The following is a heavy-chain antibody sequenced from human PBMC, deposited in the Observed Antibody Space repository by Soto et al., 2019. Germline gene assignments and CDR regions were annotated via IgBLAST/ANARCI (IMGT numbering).Heavy chain of an antibody. CDR2: ISYDGSNK. D-gene: IGHD5-12*01. CDR1: GLTFSSYA. J-gene: IGHJ6*02. V-gene: IGHV3-30-3*01. Sequence: PGGSLRLSCAASGLTFSSYAMHWVRQGPGKGLERVAVISYDGSNKDYADCVKGRFTISRDNSKNTLYLQMNSLIAEDTAVYYCARDIFGRLRPTKNYYYYGMDVWGQGTTVTVSS. CDR3: ARDIFGRLRPTKNYYYYGMDV.